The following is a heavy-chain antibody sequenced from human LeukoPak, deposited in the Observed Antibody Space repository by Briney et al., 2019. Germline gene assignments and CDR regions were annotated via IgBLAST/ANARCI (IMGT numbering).Heavy chain of an antibody. D-gene: IGHD6-19*01. CDR3: ARCSSGWWRPFDY. J-gene: IGHJ4*02. CDR2: INPNSSGT. V-gene: IGHV1-2*02. Sequence: ASVKVSCKASGYTFTGYYMHWMRQAPGQGLEWMGWINPNSSGTNYAQKFQGRVTMTRDTSISTAYMELSRLKSDDTAVYYCARCSSGWWRPFDYWGQGTLVTVSS. CDR1: GYTFTGYY.